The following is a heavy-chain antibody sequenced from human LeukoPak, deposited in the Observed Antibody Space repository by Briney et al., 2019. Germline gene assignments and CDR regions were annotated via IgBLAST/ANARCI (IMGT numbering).Heavy chain of an antibody. D-gene: IGHD1-14*01. CDR1: GGSISSSSYY. CDR3: ARPWYRYFDL. CDR2: IYYSGST. V-gene: IGHV4-39*01. Sequence: PSETLSLTCTVSGGSISSSSYYWGWIRQPPGKGLEWIGSIYYSGSTYYNPSLKSRVTISVDTSKNQFSLKLSSVTAADTAVYYCARPWYRYFDLWGRGTLVTVSS. J-gene: IGHJ2*01.